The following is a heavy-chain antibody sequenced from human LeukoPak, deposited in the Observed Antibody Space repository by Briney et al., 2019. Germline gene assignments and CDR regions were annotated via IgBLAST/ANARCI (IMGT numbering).Heavy chain of an antibody. D-gene: IGHD3-10*01. CDR2: IRYDGSNK. J-gene: IGHJ4*02. V-gene: IGHV3-30*02. CDR3: AKDGRLWFGELTWYFDY. CDR1: GFTFSSYG. Sequence: PGGSLRLSCAASGFTFSSYGMHWVRQAPGKGLEWVAFIRYDGSNKYYADSVKGRFTISRDNSKNTLYLQMNSLRAEDTAVYYCAKDGRLWFGELTWYFDYWGQGTLVTVSS.